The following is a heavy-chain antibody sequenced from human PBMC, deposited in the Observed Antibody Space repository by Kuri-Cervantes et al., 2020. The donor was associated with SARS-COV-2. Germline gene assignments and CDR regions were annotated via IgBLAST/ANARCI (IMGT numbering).Heavy chain of an antibody. D-gene: IGHD3-10*01. CDR1: GGSISSNIYF. CDR3: ARTYYYCSGSYRHFDY. CDR2: IYYSGTT. V-gene: IGHV4-39*07. J-gene: IGHJ4*02. Sequence: SETLSLTCTVSGGSISSNIYFWGWIRQPPGKGLEWIGGIYYSGTTYYNPSLNSGVTISADTSKDQFSLKLSSVTSADTAVYYCARTYYYCSGSYRHFDYWGQGTLVTVSS.